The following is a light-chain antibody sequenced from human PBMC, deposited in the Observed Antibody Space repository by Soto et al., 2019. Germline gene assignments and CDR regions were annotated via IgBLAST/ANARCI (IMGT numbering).Light chain of an antibody. CDR1: QDINNY. CDR3: QQYDNLILT. J-gene: IGKJ4*01. V-gene: IGKV1-33*01. CDR2: DAS. Sequence: DIQMTQSPSSLSASVGDRVTITCQASQDINNYLNWYQQKPGKAPKLLIYDASNLETGVPSRFNGSGSGTHFTFTIXSLQPADFAXYFCQQYDNLILTFGGGTKVEIK.